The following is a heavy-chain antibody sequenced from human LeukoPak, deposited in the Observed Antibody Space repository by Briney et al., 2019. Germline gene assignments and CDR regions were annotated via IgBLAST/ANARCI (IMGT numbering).Heavy chain of an antibody. Sequence: SQTLSLTCTVSGGSISSGGYYWSWIRQPPGKGLEWIGYIYHSGSTYYNPSLKSRVTISVDRSKNQFSLKLSSVTAADTAVYYCARATRVYGSGGPNWFDPWGQGTLVSVSS. D-gene: IGHD3-10*01. CDR1: GGSISSGGYY. J-gene: IGHJ5*02. CDR3: ARATRVYGSGGPNWFDP. V-gene: IGHV4-30-2*01. CDR2: IYHSGST.